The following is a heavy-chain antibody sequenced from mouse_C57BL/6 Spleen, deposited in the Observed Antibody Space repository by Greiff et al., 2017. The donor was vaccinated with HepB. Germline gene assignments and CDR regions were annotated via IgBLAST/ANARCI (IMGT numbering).Heavy chain of an antibody. V-gene: IGHV1-59*01. D-gene: IGHD2-4*01. CDR2: IDPSDSYT. CDR1: GYTFTSYW. J-gene: IGHJ2*01. CDR3: ANDYDY. Sequence: QVQLQQPGAELVRPGTSVKLSCKASGYTFTSYWVHWVKQRPGQGLEWIGVIDPSDSYTNYNPQFKGKATLTVDTSSRTAYMQLSSLTSEDSAVYYCANDYDYWGQGTTLTVSS.